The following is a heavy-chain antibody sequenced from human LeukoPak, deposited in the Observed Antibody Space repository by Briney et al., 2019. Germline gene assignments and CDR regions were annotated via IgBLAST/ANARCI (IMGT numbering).Heavy chain of an antibody. J-gene: IGHJ4*02. Sequence: SETLSLTCDVSGDSITTEHYWWGWLRQPPGKGLEWIAIIFYTGKIHDNPSLRNRISMSVDTSKDQFSLRLSAVTAADTAVYYCARQLGVGVWALDRWGQGTLVTVSS. CDR3: ARQLGVGVWALDR. V-gene: IGHV4-39*01. D-gene: IGHD3-16*01. CDR1: GDSITTEHYW. CDR2: IFYTGKI.